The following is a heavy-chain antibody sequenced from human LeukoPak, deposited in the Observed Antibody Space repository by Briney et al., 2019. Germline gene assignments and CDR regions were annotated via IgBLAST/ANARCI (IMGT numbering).Heavy chain of an antibody. CDR1: GYTFTSYD. CDR3: ARTYSGSYRPGDYYYYMDV. D-gene: IGHD1-26*01. J-gene: IGHJ6*03. CDR2: INTNTGNP. V-gene: IGHV7-4-1*02. Sequence: ASVKVSCKASGYTFTSYDINWVRQAPGQGLEWMGWINTNTGNPTYAQGFTGRFVFSLDTSVSTAYLQISSLKAEDTAVYYCARTYSGSYRPGDYYYYMDVWGKGTTVTVSS.